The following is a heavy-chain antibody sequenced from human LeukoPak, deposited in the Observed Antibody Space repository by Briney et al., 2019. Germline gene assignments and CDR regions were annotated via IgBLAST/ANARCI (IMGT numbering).Heavy chain of an antibody. Sequence: ASVKVSCKASGGTFSSYAISWVRQAPEQGLEWMGGIIPIFGTANYAQKFQGRVTITADESTSTAYMELSSLRSEDTAVYYCARDLPRLYSSGWYFDYWGQGTLVTVSS. D-gene: IGHD6-19*01. CDR3: ARDLPRLYSSGWYFDY. J-gene: IGHJ4*02. CDR1: GGTFSSYA. V-gene: IGHV1-69*13. CDR2: IIPIFGTA.